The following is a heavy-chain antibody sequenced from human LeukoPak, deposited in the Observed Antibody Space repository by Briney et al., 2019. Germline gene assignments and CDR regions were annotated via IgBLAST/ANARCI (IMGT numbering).Heavy chain of an antibody. J-gene: IGHJ4*02. CDR3: TRDAYNFNDFDY. CDR2: VSSHGNDG. Sequence: GGSLRLSCAVSEFTFNHFAMHWVRQAPGKGLEWVAVVSSHGNDGYYADSVKGRFTISRDNSKNTLYLQIDSLRAEDTAIYYCTRDAYNFNDFDYWGQGTPVTVSS. D-gene: IGHD5-24*01. V-gene: IGHV3-30*01. CDR1: EFTFNHFA.